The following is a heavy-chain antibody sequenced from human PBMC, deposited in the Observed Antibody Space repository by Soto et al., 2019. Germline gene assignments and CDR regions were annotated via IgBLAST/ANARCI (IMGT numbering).Heavy chain of an antibody. Sequence: QVHLVESGGGVVQPGRSLRLSCAASGFTFSTYTMHWVRQAPGKGLEWVADISYNGKYEYYADSVKGRITISRDNSKSTLYLQMNSLTPEDTAVYYCATTPGGAAYWGQGTLVTVSS. D-gene: IGHD2-15*01. J-gene: IGHJ4*02. CDR2: ISYNGKYE. V-gene: IGHV3-30*04. CDR3: ATTPGGAAY. CDR1: GFTFSTYT.